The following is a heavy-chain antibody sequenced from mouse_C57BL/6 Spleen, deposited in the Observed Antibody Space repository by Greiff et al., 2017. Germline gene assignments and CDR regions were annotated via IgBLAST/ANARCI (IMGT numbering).Heavy chain of an antibody. CDR1: GYTFTSYW. Sequence: QVQLQQPGAELVKPGASVKLSCKASGYTFTSYWMQWVKQRPGQGLEWIGEIDPSDSYTNYNQKFKGKATLTVDPSSSTAYMQLSSLTSEDSAVYYCARGGTTVVADYFDYWGQGTTLTVSS. CDR3: ARGGTTVVADYFDY. D-gene: IGHD1-1*01. V-gene: IGHV1-50*01. CDR2: IDPSDSYT. J-gene: IGHJ2*01.